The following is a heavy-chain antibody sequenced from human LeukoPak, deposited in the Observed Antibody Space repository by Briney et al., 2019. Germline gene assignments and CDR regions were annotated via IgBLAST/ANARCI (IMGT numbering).Heavy chain of an antibody. CDR2: IGTAGDT. D-gene: IGHD3-10*01. V-gene: IGHV3-13*01. J-gene: IGHJ6*03. CDR3: ARAGIYMDV. Sequence: GGSLRLSCAASGFTFSSYDMHWVRQATGKGLEWVSAIGTAGDTNYPGSVKGRFTISRESAKNSLYLQMNSLRAGDTAVYYCARAGIYMDVWGKGTTVTVSS. CDR1: GFTFSSYD.